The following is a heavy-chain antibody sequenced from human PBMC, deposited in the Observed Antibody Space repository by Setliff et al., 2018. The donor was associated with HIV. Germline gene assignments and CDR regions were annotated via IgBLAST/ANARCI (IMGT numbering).Heavy chain of an antibody. V-gene: IGHV4-61*09. J-gene: IGHJ4*02. D-gene: IGHD6-19*01. Sequence: SETLSLTCSVSSDSISSGSYYWSWIRLPAGKGLEWIGQIHTSGSTNYNPSLKSRLTISIDTSKNQFSLKLSSVTAADTAVYYCARDYSGWYYFDCWGQGTLVTVSS. CDR3: ARDYSGWYYFDC. CDR1: SDSISSGSYY. CDR2: IHTSGST.